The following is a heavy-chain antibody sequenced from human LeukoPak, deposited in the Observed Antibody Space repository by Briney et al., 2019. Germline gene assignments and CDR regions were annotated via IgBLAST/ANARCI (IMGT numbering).Heavy chain of an antibody. CDR3: ARDPYSYGHDY. V-gene: IGHV4-38-2*02. Sequence: PSETLSLTCAVSDYSISSGYYWGWIRQPPGKGLEWIGSIYHSGSTYYNPSLKSRVTISVDTSKNQFSLKLSSVTAADTAVYYCARDPYSYGHDYWGQGTLVTVSS. J-gene: IGHJ4*02. D-gene: IGHD5-18*01. CDR2: IYHSGST. CDR1: DYSISSGYY.